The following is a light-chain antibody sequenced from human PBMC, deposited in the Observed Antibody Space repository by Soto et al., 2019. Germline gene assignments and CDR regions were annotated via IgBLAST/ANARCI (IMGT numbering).Light chain of an antibody. J-gene: IGKJ1*01. CDR2: DTS. CDR1: QSVSSK. Sequence: EIMLNQSPDTLSVSPGERAALSCLASQSVSSKLAWYRQRPGQAPRLVIYDTSTRATGIPARFSGSGSGTEFTLTISSLQSEDFAVYYCQQYNNWPRTFGQGTKVDIK. V-gene: IGKV3-15*01. CDR3: QQYNNWPRT.